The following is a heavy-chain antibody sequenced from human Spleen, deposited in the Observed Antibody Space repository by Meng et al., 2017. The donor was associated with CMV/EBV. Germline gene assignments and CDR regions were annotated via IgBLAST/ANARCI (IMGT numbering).Heavy chain of an antibody. CDR1: SNSSSSYY. Sequence: SNSSSSYYWGWIRQPPGKGLEWIGSIYYSGRTYYNPSLKSRVTISVDTSKNQFSLNLISVTAADTAVYYCARGGPVGATTVNWFDPWGQGTLVTVSS. D-gene: IGHD1-26*01. J-gene: IGHJ5*02. CDR3: ARGGPVGATTVNWFDP. V-gene: IGHV4-39*07. CDR2: IYYSGRT.